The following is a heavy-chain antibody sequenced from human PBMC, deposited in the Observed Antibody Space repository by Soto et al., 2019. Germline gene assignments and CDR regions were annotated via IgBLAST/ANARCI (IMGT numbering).Heavy chain of an antibody. CDR3: ARDQESLTISHRYMDV. V-gene: IGHV1-18*01. CDR2: ISANNGNT. D-gene: IGHD3-3*01. CDR1: GYTFTTYG. Sequence: QVRLVQSGVEVKKPGASVKVSCKASGYTFTTYGISWVRQAPGQGLEWMGWISANNGNTKYAQKVQGRVTMTTDTSTSTAYMELRSLRSDDTAVYSCARDQESLTISHRYMDVWGKGTTVTVSS. J-gene: IGHJ6*04.